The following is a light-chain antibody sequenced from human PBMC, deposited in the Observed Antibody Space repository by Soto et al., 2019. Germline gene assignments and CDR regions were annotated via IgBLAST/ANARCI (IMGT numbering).Light chain of an antibody. CDR2: STS. J-gene: IGLJ1*01. V-gene: IGLV1-44*01. Sequence: QSVLTQPTSASGTPGQIVAISCSGNSSNVGSNTVTWYQQLPGTAPKLLIYSTSQRSSGVPGRFSGSKSGASASLSISGLQSEDEADYYCAAWDDRLDVYVFGTGTKLTVL. CDR3: AAWDDRLDVYV. CDR1: SSNVGSNT.